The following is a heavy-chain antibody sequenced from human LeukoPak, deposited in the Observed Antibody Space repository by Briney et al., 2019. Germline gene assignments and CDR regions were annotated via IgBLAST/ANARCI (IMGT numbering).Heavy chain of an antibody. J-gene: IGHJ4*02. CDR1: GYTFTGYY. Sequence: GASVKVSCKASGYTFTGYYMHWVRQAPGQGLEWMGWINPNSGGTNYAQKFQGRVTMTRDTSISTAYMELSRLRSEDTAVYYCAREDTAMGYSGIDYWGQGTLVTVSS. CDR2: INPNSGGT. CDR3: AREDTAMGYSGIDY. D-gene: IGHD5-18*01. V-gene: IGHV1-2*02.